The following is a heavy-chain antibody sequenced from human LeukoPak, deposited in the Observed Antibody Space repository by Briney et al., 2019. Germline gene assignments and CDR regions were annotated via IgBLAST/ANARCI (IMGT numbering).Heavy chain of an antibody. CDR1: GYTFTDFY. J-gene: IGHJ4*02. Sequence: GASVKVSCKASGYTFTDFYMHWIRQAPGQGLEWMGWINPNTGDTNFAQKFQGRVTLTRDTSISTAYMELSRLRSDDTAVYYCARDKIQPVPIAAAGIGSFDYWGQGTLVTVSS. D-gene: IGHD6-13*01. CDR2: INPNTGDT. V-gene: IGHV1-2*02. CDR3: ARDKIQPVPIAAAGIGSFDY.